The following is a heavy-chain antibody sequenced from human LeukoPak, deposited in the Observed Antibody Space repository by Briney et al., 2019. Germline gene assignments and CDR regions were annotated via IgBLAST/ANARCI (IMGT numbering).Heavy chain of an antibody. D-gene: IGHD2-21*02. J-gene: IGHJ6*02. CDR2: IDNDGSST. CDR3: AKAQSHIVVVTAIYYYYGMDV. Sequence: GGSLRLSCAASGFTLSRYWMHWVRQAPGKGLVWVSRIDNDGSSTSNADSVKGRFTISRDTAKNTLYLQMNSLRAEDTAVYYCAKAQSHIVVVTAIYYYYGMDVWGQGTTVTVSS. V-gene: IGHV3-74*01. CDR1: GFTLSRYW.